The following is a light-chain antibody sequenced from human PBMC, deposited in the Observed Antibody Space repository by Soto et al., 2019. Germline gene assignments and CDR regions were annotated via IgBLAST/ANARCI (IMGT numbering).Light chain of an antibody. CDR1: QSICSW. Sequence: DIQMTQSPSTLSASVGDRVTITCRASQSICSWLAWYQQKPGKAPKLLIYDASSLESGVPSRFSGSGSGTEFNLTISSLQPDDFATYYCQQYNSYPLTFGGGTKVDIK. CDR2: DAS. V-gene: IGKV1-5*01. J-gene: IGKJ4*02. CDR3: QQYNSYPLT.